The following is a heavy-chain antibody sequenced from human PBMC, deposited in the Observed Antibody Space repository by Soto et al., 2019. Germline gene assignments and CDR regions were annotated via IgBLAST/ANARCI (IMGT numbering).Heavy chain of an antibody. Sequence: ESGGGLVKPGGSLRLSCEASGITFSDHYMTWIRQAPGKGLEWISYISGTAGTIYYADSVKGRFTISRDNAKNSLFLQLTSLTAEDKAVYYCARAPYYGSGTYYYYALDVWGQGTTVTVSS. CDR3: ARAPYYGSGTYYYYALDV. V-gene: IGHV3-11*01. D-gene: IGHD3-10*01. CDR2: ISGTAGTI. J-gene: IGHJ6*02. CDR1: GITFSDHY.